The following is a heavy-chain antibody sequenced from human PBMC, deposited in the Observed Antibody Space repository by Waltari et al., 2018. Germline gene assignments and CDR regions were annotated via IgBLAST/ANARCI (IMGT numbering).Heavy chain of an antibody. CDR2: IYHSGST. Sequence: QVQLQESGPGLVKPSGTLSLTCAVSGGSISSSNWWSWVRQPPGKGLGWIGEIYHSGSTNYNPSLKRRVTISVDKSKNQFARKLSSVTAADTAVYYCASDYGLDPWGQGTLVTVSS. CDR3: ASDYGLDP. J-gene: IGHJ5*02. V-gene: IGHV4-4*02. CDR1: GGSISSSNW. D-gene: IGHD4-17*01.